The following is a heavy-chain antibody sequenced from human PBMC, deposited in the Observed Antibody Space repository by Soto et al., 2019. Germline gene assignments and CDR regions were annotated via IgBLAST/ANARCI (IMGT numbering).Heavy chain of an antibody. J-gene: IGHJ5*02. CDR2: IYYSGST. Sequence: VQLQESGPGLGKPSETLTLTCTVSGGSVNNGNYYWSWIRQPPGKGLEWIGHIYYSGSTNYNPSLKSRVIISIDTSKKQFSLKLSSVTAADTAVYFCARDPGVGLSARWFDPWGQGALVTVSS. V-gene: IGHV4-61*01. D-gene: IGHD2-8*01. CDR3: ARDPGVGLSARWFDP. CDR1: GGSVNNGNYY.